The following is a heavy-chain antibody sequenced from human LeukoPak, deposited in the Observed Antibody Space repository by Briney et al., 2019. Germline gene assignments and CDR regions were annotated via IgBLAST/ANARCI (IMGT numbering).Heavy chain of an antibody. V-gene: IGHV3-9*01. CDR3: AKADSAHYYDSSGLDY. CDR2: ISWNSGSI. J-gene: IGHJ4*02. Sequence: GRSLRLSCAASGFTFDDYAMHWVRHAPGKGLEWVSGISWNSGSIGYADSVKGRFTISRDNAKNSLYLQTNSLRAEDTALYYCAKADSAHYYDSSGLDYWGQGTLVTVSS. D-gene: IGHD3-22*01. CDR1: GFTFDDYA.